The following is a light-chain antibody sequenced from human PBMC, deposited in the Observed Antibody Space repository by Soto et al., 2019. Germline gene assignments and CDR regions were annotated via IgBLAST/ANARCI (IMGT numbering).Light chain of an antibody. V-gene: IGLV2-14*01. CDR2: EVS. CDR3: SSYTSSSLNYV. Sequence: QSVLTQPASVSGSPGQSITISCTGTSSDVGGYNYVSWYQQHPGKAPKLMIYEVSNRPSGVSNRFSGSKSGNTASLTISGLQAEDEADYYCSSYTSSSLNYVFGTGTKVTV. CDR1: SSDVGGYNY. J-gene: IGLJ1*01.